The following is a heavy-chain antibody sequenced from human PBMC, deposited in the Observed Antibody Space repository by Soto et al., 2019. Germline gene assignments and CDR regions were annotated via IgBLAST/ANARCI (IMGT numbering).Heavy chain of an antibody. CDR1: GFTFSSYE. CDR2: ISSSANTI. D-gene: IGHD3-22*01. Sequence: PGGALRLSCAASGFTFSSYEMNWVRQAPGKGLEWISYISSSANTIYYADSVKGRFTISRDNAKNSLYLQMNSLRAEDTAVYYCARGVYDSNGYSYPWGQGTLVTVSS. CDR3: ARGVYDSNGYSYP. V-gene: IGHV3-48*03. J-gene: IGHJ5*02.